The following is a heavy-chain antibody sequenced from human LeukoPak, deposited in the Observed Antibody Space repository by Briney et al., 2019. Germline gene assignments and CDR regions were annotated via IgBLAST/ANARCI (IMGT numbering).Heavy chain of an antibody. V-gene: IGHV4-59*08. CDR2: ISHIGNT. CDR1: PGSISRFY. J-gene: IGHJ4*02. Sequence: PSETLSLTCSVSPGSISRFYWSWIRQAPGKEPEWIGYISHIGNTNYNPSLRGRVTISIDTSKNEFSLDLTSVTAADTAVYYCAGTVTTHFAYWGQGALVTVSS. D-gene: IGHD4-17*01. CDR3: AGTVTTHFAY.